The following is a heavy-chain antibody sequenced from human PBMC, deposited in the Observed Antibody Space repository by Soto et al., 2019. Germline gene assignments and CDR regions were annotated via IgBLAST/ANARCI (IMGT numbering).Heavy chain of an antibody. CDR2: IYYSGST. Sequence: SETLSLTCTVSGGSIGSSSYYWGWIRQPPGKGLEWIGSIYYSGSTYYNPSLKSRVTISVDTSKNQFSLKLSSVTAADTAVYYCARGVLRFLEWFKNWFDPWGQGTLVTVSS. D-gene: IGHD3-3*01. J-gene: IGHJ5*02. V-gene: IGHV4-39*01. CDR1: GGSIGSSSYY. CDR3: ARGVLRFLEWFKNWFDP.